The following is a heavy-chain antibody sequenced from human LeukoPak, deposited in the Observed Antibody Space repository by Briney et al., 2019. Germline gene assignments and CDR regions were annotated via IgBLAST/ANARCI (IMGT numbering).Heavy chain of an antibody. CDR2: IYYSGSI. J-gene: IGHJ4*02. CDR1: GYSISSSNW. D-gene: IGHD1-7*01. Sequence: SETLSLTCAVSGYSISSSNWWGWIRPPPGKGLEWIGYIYYSGSIYYNPSLKSRVTMSVDTSKNQFSLKLSSVTAVDTAVYYCARAVNYGSDSSFDYWGQGTLVTVSS. V-gene: IGHV4-28*05. CDR3: ARAVNYGSDSSFDY.